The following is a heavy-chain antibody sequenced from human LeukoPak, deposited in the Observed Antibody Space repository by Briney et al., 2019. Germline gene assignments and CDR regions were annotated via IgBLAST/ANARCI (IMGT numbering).Heavy chain of an antibody. CDR1: GGSISSGSYY. D-gene: IGHD3-22*01. J-gene: IGHJ4*02. CDR3: ARDTYYYDSSGFGY. CDR2: IYTSGST. V-gene: IGHV4-61*02. Sequence: SQTLSLTCTVSGGSISSGSYYWSWIRQPAGKGLEWIGRIYTSGSTNYNPSLKSRVTISVNTSKNQFSLKLSSVTAADTAVYYCARDTYYYDSSGFGYWGQGTLVTVSS.